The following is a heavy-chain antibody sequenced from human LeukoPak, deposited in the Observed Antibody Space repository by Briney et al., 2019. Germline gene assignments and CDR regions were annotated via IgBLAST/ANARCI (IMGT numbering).Heavy chain of an antibody. CDR1: GGTFSSYA. J-gene: IGHJ6*02. CDR2: NIPIFGTA. Sequence: ASVKVSCKASGGTFSSYAISWVRQAPGQGLEWMGGNIPIFGTANYAQKFQGRVTITADESTSTAYMELSSLRSEDTAVYYCARVPQFDYYYYGMDVWGQGTTVTVSS. CDR3: ARVPQFDYYYYGMDV. D-gene: IGHD3-10*01. V-gene: IGHV1-69*13.